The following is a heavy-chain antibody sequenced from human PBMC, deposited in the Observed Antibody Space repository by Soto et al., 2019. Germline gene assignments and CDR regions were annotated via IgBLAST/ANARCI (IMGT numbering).Heavy chain of an antibody. CDR1: GFTFNNYW. J-gene: IGHJ4*02. CDR2: IKTDGSSP. V-gene: IGHV3-74*01. D-gene: IGHD3-10*01. CDR3: ARDRIAGSGSCDN. Sequence: GGSLRLSCAASGFTFNNYWMHWVRQAPGKGLVWVSRIKTDGSSPNYADSVEGRFTISSDNAKNTLYLQMDSLRVEDTAVYYCARDRIAGSGSCDNWGQGTLVTVSS.